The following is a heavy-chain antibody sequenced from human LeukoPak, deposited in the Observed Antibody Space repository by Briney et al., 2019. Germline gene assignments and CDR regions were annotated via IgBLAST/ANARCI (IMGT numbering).Heavy chain of an antibody. J-gene: IGHJ5*02. CDR3: ARRDYDILTGYSP. CDR1: GYTFTSYA. Sequence: ASVKVSCKASGYTFTSYAISWVRQAPGQGLEWMGGIIPIFGTANYAQKLQGRVTMTTDTSTSTAYMELRSLRSDDTAVYYCARRDYDILTGYSPWGQGTLVTVSS. V-gene: IGHV1-18*01. D-gene: IGHD3-9*01. CDR2: IIPIFGTA.